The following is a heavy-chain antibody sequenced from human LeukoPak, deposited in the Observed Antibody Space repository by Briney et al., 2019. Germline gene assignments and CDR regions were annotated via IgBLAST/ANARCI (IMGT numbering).Heavy chain of an antibody. V-gene: IGHV3-23*01. CDR3: ANTYSSGWYVPQGYFDY. D-gene: IGHD6-19*01. Sequence: GGSLRLSCAASGFTFSSYAMSWVRQAPGKGLEWVSAISGSGGSTYYADSVKGRFTISRDNSKNTLYLQMNSLRAEHTAVYYCANTYSSGWYVPQGYFDYWGQGTLVTVSS. CDR1: GFTFSSYA. CDR2: ISGSGGST. J-gene: IGHJ4*02.